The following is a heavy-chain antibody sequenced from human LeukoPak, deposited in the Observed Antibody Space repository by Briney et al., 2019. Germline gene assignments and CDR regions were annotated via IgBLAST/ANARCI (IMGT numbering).Heavy chain of an antibody. CDR1: GGSISSGSYY. CDR3: ARAVTGPYHEYYFDY. J-gene: IGHJ4*02. CDR2: INHSGST. Sequence: PSETLSLTCTVSGGSISSGSYYWSWIRQPPGKGLEWIGEINHSGSTNYNPSLKSRVTISVDTSKNQFSLKLSSVTAADTAVYYCARAVTGPYHEYYFDYWGQGTLVTVSS. V-gene: IGHV4-39*07. D-gene: IGHD1-14*01.